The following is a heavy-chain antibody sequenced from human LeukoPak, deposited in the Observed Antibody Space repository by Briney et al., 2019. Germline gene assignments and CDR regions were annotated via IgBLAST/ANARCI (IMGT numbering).Heavy chain of an antibody. CDR3: ARDLLEAFDP. V-gene: IGHV4-4*07. CDR1: GGSISSYY. Sequence: PSETLSLTCTVFGGSISSYYWSWIRQPAGKGLEWIGRIYSSGSSNYNPSLKSRVTMSVDTSKNHFSLKLSSVTAADTAVYYCARDLLEAFDPWGQGTLVTVSS. J-gene: IGHJ5*02. D-gene: IGHD3-3*01. CDR2: IYSSGSS.